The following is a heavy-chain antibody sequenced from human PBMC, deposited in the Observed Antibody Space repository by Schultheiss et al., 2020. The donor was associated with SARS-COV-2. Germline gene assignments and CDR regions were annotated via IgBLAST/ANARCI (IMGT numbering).Heavy chain of an antibody. V-gene: IGHV3-30-3*01. D-gene: IGHD2/OR15-2a*01. J-gene: IGHJ4*02. Sequence: GESLKISCAASGFTFSNAWMSWVRQAPGKGLEWVAVISYDGSNKYYADSVKGRFTISRDNSKNTLYLQMNSLTADDTAVYYCLSLLVASWGQGALVTVSS. CDR2: ISYDGSNK. CDR3: LSLLVAS. CDR1: GFTFSNAW.